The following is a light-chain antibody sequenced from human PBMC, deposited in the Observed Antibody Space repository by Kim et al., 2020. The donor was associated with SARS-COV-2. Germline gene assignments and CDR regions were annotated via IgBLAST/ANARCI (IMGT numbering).Light chain of an antibody. CDR1: QDIRSD. V-gene: IGKV1-6*01. CDR2: GAS. Sequence: ASVGDRVTVALRTSQDIRSDFAWYQQKSGQAPRLLIYGASTLPSGVPSRFSGSGSGTDFTLTISSLQPEDSATYFCLQDLNYPRTFGQGTKVDIK. J-gene: IGKJ1*01. CDR3: LQDLNYPRT.